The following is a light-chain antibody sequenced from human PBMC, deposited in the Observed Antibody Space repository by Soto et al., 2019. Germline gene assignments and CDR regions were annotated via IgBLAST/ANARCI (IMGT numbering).Light chain of an antibody. CDR2: DAS. V-gene: IGKV3-11*01. J-gene: IGKJ5*01. CDR1: QSVSSY. Sequence: EIALTQSPATLSVSPLERATLPFMASQSVSSYLAWYQQKPGQAPRLLIYDASNRATGIPARFSGSGSGTDFTLTISSLEPEDFAVYYCQQRSNWPITFGQGTRLEIK. CDR3: QQRSNWPIT.